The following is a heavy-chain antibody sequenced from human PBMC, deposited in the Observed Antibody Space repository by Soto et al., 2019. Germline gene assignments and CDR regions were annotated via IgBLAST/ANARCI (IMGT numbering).Heavy chain of an antibody. CDR1: GFTFSSYE. D-gene: IGHD3-16*01. CDR2: ISTSGRTI. J-gene: IGHJ5*02. Sequence: EVLLVESGGGLVQPGGSLRLSCTASGFTFSSYEMNWVRQAPGKGLEWISYISTSGRTIFDAGSVKGRFTISRDNTRNTLFRQMDSLRPEDTAVYYCARQPAHVYEASPTWFDPWGQWTLVIVSS. CDR3: ARQPAHVYEASPTWFDP. V-gene: IGHV3-48*03.